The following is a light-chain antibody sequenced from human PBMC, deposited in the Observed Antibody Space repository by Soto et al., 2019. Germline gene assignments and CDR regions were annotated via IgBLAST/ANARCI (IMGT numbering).Light chain of an antibody. J-gene: IGLJ1*01. CDR3: GTWDSSLSAYV. CDR2: ENN. Sequence: QSVLTQPPSVSAAPGQKVTISCFGSSSNIGNNYVSWYQQLPGTAPKALIYENNKRPSGIPDRFSGSKSGTSATLGITGLQTGDEADYYCGTWDSSLSAYVFATGTKLTVL. V-gene: IGLV1-51*01. CDR1: SSNIGNNY.